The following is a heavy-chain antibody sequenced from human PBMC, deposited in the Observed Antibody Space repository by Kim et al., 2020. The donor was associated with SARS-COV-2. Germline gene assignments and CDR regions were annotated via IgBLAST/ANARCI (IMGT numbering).Heavy chain of an antibody. J-gene: IGHJ3*02. CDR2: ISYDGSNK. Sequence: GGSLRLSCAASGFTFSSYGMHWVRQAPGKGLEWVAVISYDGSNKYYADSVKGRFTISRDNSKNTLYLQMNSLRAEDTAVYYCAKTYSGSYSGAFDIWGQGTMVTVSS. CDR3: AKTYSGSYSGAFDI. CDR1: GFTFSSYG. V-gene: IGHV3-30*18. D-gene: IGHD1-26*01.